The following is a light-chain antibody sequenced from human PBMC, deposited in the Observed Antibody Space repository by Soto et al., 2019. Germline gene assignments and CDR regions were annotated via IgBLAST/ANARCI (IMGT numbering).Light chain of an antibody. V-gene: IGKV3-20*01. Sequence: EIVLTQSPGTLSLSPGERATLSCRASQSVSSSYLAWYQQKPGQAPRLLIYGASSRATGIPDRFSGSGSGTDFNITISRLEPEDFAVYYCQQYGISPRTFGQGTKVEIK. J-gene: IGKJ1*01. CDR1: QSVSSSY. CDR3: QQYGISPRT. CDR2: GAS.